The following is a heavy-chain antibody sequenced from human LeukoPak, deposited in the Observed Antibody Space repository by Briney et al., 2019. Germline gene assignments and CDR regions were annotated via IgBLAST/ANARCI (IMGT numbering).Heavy chain of an antibody. CDR1: GGXSSGFY. J-gene: IGHJ4*02. Sequence: SETLSLTCIVSGGXSSGFYCSWIRQPPGKGLEWIGYVYNSEYTSYNPSLKSRVSISFDTSKNQFSLTLTSVTAADTAVYFCARNWGSGGSYIFDYWGQGTLVTVSS. V-gene: IGHV4-59*08. CDR3: ARNWGSGGSYIFDY. CDR2: VYNSEYT. D-gene: IGHD6-19*01.